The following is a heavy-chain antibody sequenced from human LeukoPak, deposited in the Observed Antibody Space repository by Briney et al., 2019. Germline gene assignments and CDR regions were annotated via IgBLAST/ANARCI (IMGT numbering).Heavy chain of an antibody. CDR1: GYTFTKYG. J-gene: IGHJ5*02. CDR2: ISTYNGNT. CDR3: ARDTIFEVVNNWFDP. Sequence: ASVKVSCKASGYTFTKYGITWVRQAPGQGLEWMGWISTYNGNTNYAQKLQGRVTMTTDTSTSTAYMELRSLISDDAAVYYCARDTIFEVVNNWFDPWGQGTLVTVSS. D-gene: IGHD3-3*01. V-gene: IGHV1-18*01.